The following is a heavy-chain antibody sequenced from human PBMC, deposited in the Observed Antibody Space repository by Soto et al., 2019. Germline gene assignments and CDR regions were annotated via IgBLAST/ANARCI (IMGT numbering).Heavy chain of an antibody. CDR3: AKDRSGAAAKYNWFDP. J-gene: IGHJ5*02. CDR1: GFTFSSYA. CDR2: ISGSGGST. Sequence: GGSLRLSCAASGFTFSSYAISWVRQAPGKGLEWVSAISGSGGSTYYADSVKGRFTISRDNSKNTLYLQMNSLRAEDTAVYYCAKDRSGAAAKYNWFDPWGQGTLVTVSS. D-gene: IGHD6-13*01. V-gene: IGHV3-23*01.